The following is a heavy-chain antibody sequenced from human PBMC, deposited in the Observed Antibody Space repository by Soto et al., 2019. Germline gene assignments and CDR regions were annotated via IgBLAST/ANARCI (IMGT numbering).Heavy chain of an antibody. CDR3: ARDLTATRVNRFDY. CDR1: GFTFSSYA. V-gene: IGHV3-30-3*01. J-gene: IGHJ4*02. CDR2: ISYDGSNK. Sequence: QVQLVESGGGVVQPGRSLRLSCAASGFTFSSYAMHWVRQAPGKGLEWVAVISYDGSNKYYADSVKGRFTISSDNSKNTLYLQMNSLRAEDTAVYYCARDLTATRVNRFDYWGQGTLVTVSS. D-gene: IGHD7-27*01.